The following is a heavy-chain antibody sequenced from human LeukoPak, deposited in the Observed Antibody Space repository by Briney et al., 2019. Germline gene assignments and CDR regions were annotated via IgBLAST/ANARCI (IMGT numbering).Heavy chain of an antibody. D-gene: IGHD2-15*01. CDR1: GGSFSGYY. CDR3: ARKSVETSGRQPYDY. V-gene: IGHV4-34*01. J-gene: IGHJ4*02. CDR2: IKHSGVS. Sequence: PSETLSLTCAVYGGSFSGYYWSWIRQSPEKGLEWIGEIKHSGVSNSNPSPKSRLTISVDTSKTQISLHLRSMTAADTAVYYCARKSVETSGRQPYDYWGQGTLVTVSS.